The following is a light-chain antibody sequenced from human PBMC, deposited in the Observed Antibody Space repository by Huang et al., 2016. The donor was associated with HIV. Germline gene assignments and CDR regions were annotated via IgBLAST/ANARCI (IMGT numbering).Light chain of an antibody. V-gene: IGKV3-20*01. J-gene: IGKJ4*01. CDR1: QNITNNL. CDR2: GAS. CDR3: QQYLSSPLT. Sequence: EIVLTQSPGTLSLSSAETAALSCRASQNITNNLLAWYQQKSGQAPRLLISGASTRAICIPDRFSGSGSGTDFTLIISRLEPQDSALFYCQQYLSSPLTFGGGTSLEI.